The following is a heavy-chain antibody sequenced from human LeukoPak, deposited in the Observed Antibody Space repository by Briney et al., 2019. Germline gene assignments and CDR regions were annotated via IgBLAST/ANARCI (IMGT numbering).Heavy chain of an antibody. J-gene: IGHJ4*02. CDR1: GFTFSDYY. D-gene: IGHD5-12*01. Sequence: GGSLRLSCAASGFTFSDYYMSWIRQAPGKGLEWVSYISSSGSTIFYADSVKGRFTISRDNAKNSLYLQMNSLRAEDTALYYCAKDRRSYSGYDMDYWGQGTLVTVSS. V-gene: IGHV3-11*01. CDR3: AKDRRSYSGYDMDY. CDR2: ISSSGSTI.